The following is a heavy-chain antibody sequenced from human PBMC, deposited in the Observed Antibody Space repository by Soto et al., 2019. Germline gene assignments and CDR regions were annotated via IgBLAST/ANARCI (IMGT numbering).Heavy chain of an antibody. CDR3: ARGWGYDSTDYYYAY. CDR2: IIPIFGTA. V-gene: IGHV1-69*01. Sequence: QVQLVQSGAEVKKPGSSVKVSCKASGGTFSSYAISWVRQAPGQGLEWMGGIIPIFGTANHAQKFQGRVTIIADESTSTVYMELSSLRSEDTDIYYCARGWGYDSTDYYYAYWGQGTLVIVSS. J-gene: IGHJ4*02. D-gene: IGHD3-22*01. CDR1: GGTFSSYA.